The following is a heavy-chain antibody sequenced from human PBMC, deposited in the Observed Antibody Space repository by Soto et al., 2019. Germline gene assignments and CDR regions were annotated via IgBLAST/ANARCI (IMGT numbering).Heavy chain of an antibody. J-gene: IGHJ4*02. CDR3: AITYSDFWSGIFDY. CDR1: GFTFSSYA. CDR2: VSGSGGNT. Sequence: GGSLRLSCAASGFTFSSYAMSWVHQAPGKGLEWVSTVSGSGGNTYSADSVKGRFTISRDNSKNTLYLQMNSLRAEDTAIYYCAITYSDFWSGIFDYWGQGTLVTVSS. V-gene: IGHV3-23*01. D-gene: IGHD3-3*01.